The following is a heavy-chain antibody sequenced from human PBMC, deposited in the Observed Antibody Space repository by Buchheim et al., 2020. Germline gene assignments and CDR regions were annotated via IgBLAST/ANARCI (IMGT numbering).Heavy chain of an antibody. CDR1: GGSITSSSYY. J-gene: IGHJ4*02. CDR2: INYSGTT. CDR3: ARRRTAMVDF. D-gene: IGHD5-18*01. Sequence: QLQLQESGPGLVKPSETLSLTCTVSGGSITSSSYYWGWIRQPPGKGLEWIGSINYSGTTYYNPSPKSRVTISVDTSKNQFSLKLSSVTTADTAVYYCARRRTAMVDFWGQGTL. V-gene: IGHV4-39*01.